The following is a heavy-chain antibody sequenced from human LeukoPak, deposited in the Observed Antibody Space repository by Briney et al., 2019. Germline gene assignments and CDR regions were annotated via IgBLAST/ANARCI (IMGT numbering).Heavy chain of an antibody. CDR3: TRLGQAAAAHDDY. CDR1: GFTLSGSA. CDR2: IRSKANSYAT. Sequence: GGSLKLSCAASGFTLSGSAMHWVRQASGKGLEWVGRIRSKANSYATAYAASVKGRFTISRDDSKNTAYLQMNSLKTEDTAVYYCTRLGQAAAAHDDYWGQGTLVTVSS. D-gene: IGHD6-13*01. V-gene: IGHV3-73*01. J-gene: IGHJ4*02.